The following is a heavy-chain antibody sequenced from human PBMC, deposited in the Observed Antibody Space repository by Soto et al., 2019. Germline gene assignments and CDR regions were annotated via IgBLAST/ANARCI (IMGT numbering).Heavy chain of an antibody. CDR3: ARGEQYSGRIFDY. CDR1: GDSVSSNSSA. D-gene: IGHD1-26*01. CDR2: TYYRSKWYN. J-gene: IGHJ4*02. V-gene: IGHV6-1*01. Sequence: SQTLSLTFGISGDSVSSNSSAWNWLSQSPSRGLEWLGRTYYRSKWYNDYAVSVESRITINPDTSKNHFSLQLNFVTPEDTAVYFCARGEQYSGRIFDYWGQGTLVTVS.